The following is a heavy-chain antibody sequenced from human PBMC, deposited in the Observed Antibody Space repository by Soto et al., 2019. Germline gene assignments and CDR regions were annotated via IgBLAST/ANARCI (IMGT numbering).Heavy chain of an antibody. CDR1: GFTFSNFG. D-gene: IGHD2-21*02. V-gene: IGHV3-21*01. CDR3: ARVFCRGDCYSPLDY. CDR2: ISSSDKYI. Sequence: PGWSLRLSCVSSGFTFSNFGLNWVRQAPGKGLEWVSSISSSDKYIYYADSVKGRFTISRDNAKNSLSLQMNSLRADDTAVYYCARVFCRGDCYSPLDYWGQGTLVTVSS. J-gene: IGHJ4*02.